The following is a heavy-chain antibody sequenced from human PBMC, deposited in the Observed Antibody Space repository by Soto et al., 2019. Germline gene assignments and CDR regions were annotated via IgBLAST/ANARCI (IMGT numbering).Heavy chain of an antibody. CDR2: INPDNGNT. CDR1: GYTFTAYH. Sequence: QAQLVQSGAEVKKPGASVRVSCTTSGYTFTAYHIHWLRQAPGQRLEWLGWINPDNGNTKYSQNFWGRVTITRDTSASTAHMELSSLRPEVTAIYYCTREEYCTGGTCYRYFGLWGRGTLVTVSS. V-gene: IGHV1-3*01. CDR3: TREEYCTGGTCYRYFGL. D-gene: IGHD2-15*01. J-gene: IGHJ2*01.